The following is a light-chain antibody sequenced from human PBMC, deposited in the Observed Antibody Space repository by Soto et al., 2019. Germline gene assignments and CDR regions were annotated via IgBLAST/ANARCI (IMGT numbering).Light chain of an antibody. J-gene: IGKJ3*01. CDR1: QAVSRY. Sequence: DIQLTQSPSFLSASVGDRVTITCRASQAVSRYLAWYQQKPGKAPNLLIYAASTLRSGVPSRFSGSGSETEFTLTISSLQPEDFATYYSQQLNSYVFAFGPGTKVDIK. CDR3: QQLNSYVFA. CDR2: AAS. V-gene: IGKV1-9*01.